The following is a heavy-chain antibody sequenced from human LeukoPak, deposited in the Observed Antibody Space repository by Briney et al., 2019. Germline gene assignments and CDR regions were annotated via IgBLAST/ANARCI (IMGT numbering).Heavy chain of an antibody. CDR3: RLWFGELPMQYYYYYGMDV. V-gene: IGHV4-34*01. CDR2: INHSGST. CDR1: GGSISSYY. J-gene: IGHJ6*04. D-gene: IGHD3-10*01. Sequence: PSETLSLTCTVSGGSISSYYWSWIRQPPGKGLEWIGEINHSGSTNYNPSLKSRVTISVDTSKNQFSLKLSSVTAADTAVYYCRLWFGELPMQYYYYYGMDVWGKGTTVTVSS.